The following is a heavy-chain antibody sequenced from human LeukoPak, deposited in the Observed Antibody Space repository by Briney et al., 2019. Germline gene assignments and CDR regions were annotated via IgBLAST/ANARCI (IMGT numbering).Heavy chain of an antibody. V-gene: IGHV1-69*13. CDR1: GGTFSSYA. CDR2: IIPIFGTA. D-gene: IGHD2-15*01. J-gene: IGHJ4*02. Sequence: ASVKVSCKASGGTFSSYAISWVRQAPGQGLEWMGGIIPIFGTANYAQKFQGRVTIIADESTSTAYMELSSLRSEDTAVYYCARYCSGGSCEGWGQGTLVTVSP. CDR3: ARYCSGGSCEG.